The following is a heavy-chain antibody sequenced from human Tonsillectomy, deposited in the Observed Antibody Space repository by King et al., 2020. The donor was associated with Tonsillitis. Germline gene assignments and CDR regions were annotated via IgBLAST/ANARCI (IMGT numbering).Heavy chain of an antibody. CDR3: ACLGRGIGVDY. CDR2: ISYDGSNK. D-gene: IGHD3-10*01. CDR1: GFTFSSSA. J-gene: IGHJ4*02. Sequence: VQLVESGGGVVQPGRSLRLSCAASGFTFSSSAMHWVRQAPGKGLEWVAVISYDGSNKYYADSVKGRFTISRDNSKNTLYLQMNSLRAEDTAVYYCACLGRGIGVDYGGQGTLVTVSS. V-gene: IGHV3-30*04.